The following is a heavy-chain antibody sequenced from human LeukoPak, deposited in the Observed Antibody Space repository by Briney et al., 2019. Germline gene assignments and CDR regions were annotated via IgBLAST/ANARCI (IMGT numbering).Heavy chain of an antibody. V-gene: IGHV3-23*01. D-gene: IGHD3-10*01. Sequence: PGGSLRLSCAASGFTFSSYAMSWVRQAPGKGLEWVSAISGSGGSTYYADSVKGRFTISRDNSKNTLYLQTNSLRAEDTAVYYCANRFEFYYGSGIGDYFDYWGQGTLVTVSS. J-gene: IGHJ4*02. CDR3: ANRFEFYYGSGIGDYFDY. CDR1: GFTFSSYA. CDR2: ISGSGGST.